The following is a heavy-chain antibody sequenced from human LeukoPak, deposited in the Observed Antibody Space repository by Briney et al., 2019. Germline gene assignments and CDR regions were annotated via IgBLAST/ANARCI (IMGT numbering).Heavy chain of an antibody. CDR3: ARSGEGSSSWTQYFDY. V-gene: IGHV5-51*01. Sequence: HRESLKISCKGSGYSFTSYWIGWVRQMPGKGLEWMGIIYPDDSDTRYSSSFQGQVTISADKSISTAYLQWSSLKASDTAMYYCARSGEGSSSWTQYFDYWGQGTLVTVSS. CDR1: GYSFTSYW. CDR2: IYPDDSDT. J-gene: IGHJ4*02. D-gene: IGHD6-13*01.